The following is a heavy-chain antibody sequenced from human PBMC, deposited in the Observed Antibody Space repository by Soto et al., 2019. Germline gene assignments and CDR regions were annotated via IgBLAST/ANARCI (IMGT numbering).Heavy chain of an antibody. V-gene: IGHV4-39*01. J-gene: IGHJ6*02. D-gene: IGHD6-6*01. CDR1: GGSISSSNYY. CDR2: MSYSGST. Sequence: SETLSLTCTVSGGSISSSNYYWGWIRQPPGKGLEWIGSMSYSGSTYYNPSLNSRVTISVDTSKNQFSLNLSSVTAADTAVYYCARHIAARPGYYYGMDVWGQGTPVTGSS. CDR3: ARHIAARPGYYYGMDV.